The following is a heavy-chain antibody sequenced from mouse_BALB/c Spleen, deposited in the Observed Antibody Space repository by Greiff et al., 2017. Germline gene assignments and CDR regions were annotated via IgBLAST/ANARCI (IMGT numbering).Heavy chain of an antibody. Sequence: VQLQQSGPGLVAPSQSLSITCTVSGFSLTDYGVSWIRQPPGKGLEWLGVIWGGGSTYYNSALKSRLSISKDNSKSQVFLKMNSLQTDDTAMYYCAKQRGYGNYAMDYWGQGTSVTVSS. V-gene: IGHV2-6-5*01. CDR2: IWGGGST. D-gene: IGHD2-1*01. J-gene: IGHJ4*01. CDR3: AKQRGYGNYAMDY. CDR1: GFSLTDYG.